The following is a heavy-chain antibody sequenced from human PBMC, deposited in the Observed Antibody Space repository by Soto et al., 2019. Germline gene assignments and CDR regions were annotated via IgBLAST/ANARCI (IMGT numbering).Heavy chain of an antibody. V-gene: IGHV4-59*01. CDR3: ARAPPHHDHNQYEH. D-gene: IGHD1-1*01. CDR2: IYYSGST. CDR1: VGSISSYY. Sequence: SETLSLTCTVSVGSISSYYWSWIRQPPGKGLEWIGYIYYSGSTNYNPSLKSRVTISVDTSKNQFSLKLSSVTAADTAVYYCARAPPHHDHNQYEHWGKRXTVTVPS. J-gene: IGHJ6*03.